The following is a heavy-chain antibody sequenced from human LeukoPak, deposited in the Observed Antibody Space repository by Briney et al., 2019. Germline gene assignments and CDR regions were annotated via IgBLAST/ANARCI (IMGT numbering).Heavy chain of an antibody. Sequence: GGSLRLSCAASGFTFSSVWMSWVRQAPGKGLEWVAVIWYDGSNKYYADSVKGRFTISRDNSKNTLYLQMNSLRAEDTAVYYCAREGTMVRGLDVWGQGTTVTVSS. V-gene: IGHV3-33*08. CDR1: GFTFSSVW. J-gene: IGHJ6*02. D-gene: IGHD3-10*01. CDR2: IWYDGSNK. CDR3: AREGTMVRGLDV.